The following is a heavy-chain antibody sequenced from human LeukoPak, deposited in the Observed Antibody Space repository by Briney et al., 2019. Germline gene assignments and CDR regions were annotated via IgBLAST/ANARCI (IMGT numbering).Heavy chain of an antibody. CDR3: AKEEYSVTMIFY. D-gene: IGHD3-22*01. CDR1: GFTFSSYA. V-gene: IGHV3-30*02. CDR2: IRNDGINK. Sequence: PGGSLRLSCAASGFTFSSYAMSWVRQAPGKGLEWVAFIRNDGINKYYADSVRGRFTISRDNSKNTLYLQMNSLRVEDTAMYYCAKEEYSVTMIFYWGQGTLVTVSS. J-gene: IGHJ4*02.